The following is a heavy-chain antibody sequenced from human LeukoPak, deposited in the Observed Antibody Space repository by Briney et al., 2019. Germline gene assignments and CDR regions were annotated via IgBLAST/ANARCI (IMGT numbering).Heavy chain of an antibody. J-gene: IGHJ4*02. CDR2: VYYSGST. Sequence: PSETLSLTCTVSGGSISSSSYYWGWIRQPPGKGRKWIGSVYYSGSTYYNPSLKSRVTISVDTSKNQFSLKLSSVTAADTAVYYCARQLRYFDWSHFDYWGQGTLVTVSP. D-gene: IGHD3-9*01. CDR1: GGSISSSSYY. CDR3: ARQLRYFDWSHFDY. V-gene: IGHV4-39*01.